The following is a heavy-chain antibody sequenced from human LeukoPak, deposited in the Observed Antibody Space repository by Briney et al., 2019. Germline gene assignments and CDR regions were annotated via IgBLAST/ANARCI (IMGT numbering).Heavy chain of an antibody. D-gene: IGHD5-12*01. Sequence: GGSMRLSCAASGFTFIDYSMNWVRQAPGKVREWISSVGISSSNTMSADLSKGRFTISGDSAKNAVFLQMNSLRVEDTAVYYCARDHRYAFDNWGQGTLVTVSS. CDR2: VGISSSNT. J-gene: IGHJ4*02. CDR1: GFTFIDYS. V-gene: IGHV3-21*01. CDR3: ARDHRYAFDN.